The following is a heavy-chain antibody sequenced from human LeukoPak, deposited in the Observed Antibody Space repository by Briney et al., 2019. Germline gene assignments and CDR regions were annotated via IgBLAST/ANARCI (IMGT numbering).Heavy chain of an antibody. D-gene: IGHD6-13*01. J-gene: IGHJ4*02. Sequence: PGGSLRLSCAAYGFTFSTYWMTWVRQAPGKGLEWVSSISGNSRYIYYADSMRGRFTISRDNAKNSLYLQMNSLKPEDTAVYYCARVAEAAAFDSWGQGTLVTVSS. CDR1: GFTFSTYW. CDR3: ARVAEAAAFDS. V-gene: IGHV3-21*06. CDR2: ISGNSRYI.